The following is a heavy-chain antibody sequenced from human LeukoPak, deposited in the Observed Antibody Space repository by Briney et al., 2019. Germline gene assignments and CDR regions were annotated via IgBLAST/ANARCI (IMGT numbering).Heavy chain of an antibody. D-gene: IGHD1-1*01. CDR1: GGSFSGYY. J-gene: IGHJ5*02. CDR3: ARAGYSSFLAVSWFDP. CDR2: INHSGST. V-gene: IGHV4-34*01. Sequence: SETLSLTCAVYGGSFSGYYWSWIRQPPGKGLEWIGEINHSGSTNYNPSLKSRVTISVDTSKNQFSLKLSSGTAADTAVYYCARAGYSSFLAVSWFDPWGQGTLVTVSS.